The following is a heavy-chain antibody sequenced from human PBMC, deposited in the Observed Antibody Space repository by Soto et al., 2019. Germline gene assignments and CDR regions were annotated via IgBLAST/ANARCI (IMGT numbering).Heavy chain of an antibody. Sequence: GGSLRLSCAASGFTFSSYWMSWVRQAPGKGLEWVANIKQDGSEKYYVDSVKGRFTISRDNAKNSLYLQMNSLRAEDTAVYYCARDLGGAAVAPFDYWGQGTLVTVSS. CDR2: IKQDGSEK. J-gene: IGHJ4*02. CDR1: GFTFSSYW. V-gene: IGHV3-7*05. D-gene: IGHD6-13*01. CDR3: ARDLGGAAVAPFDY.